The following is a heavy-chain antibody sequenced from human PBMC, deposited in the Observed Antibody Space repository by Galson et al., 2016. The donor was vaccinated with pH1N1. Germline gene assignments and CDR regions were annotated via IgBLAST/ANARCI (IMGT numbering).Heavy chain of an antibody. CDR2: IRWNSGSI. J-gene: IGHJ4*02. D-gene: IGHD1-26*01. V-gene: IGHV3-9*01. Sequence: SLRLSCAASGFTFDDYAMHWVRQAPGKGLEWVSGIRWNSGSIGYADSVKGRFTISRDNAKNSLYLQMNSLRAEDTALYYCAKVDGYYLGYFDYWGQGTLVTVSS. CDR1: GFTFDDYA. CDR3: AKVDGYYLGYFDY.